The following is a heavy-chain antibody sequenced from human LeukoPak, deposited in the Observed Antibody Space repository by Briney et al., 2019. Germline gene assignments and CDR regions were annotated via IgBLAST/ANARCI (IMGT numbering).Heavy chain of an antibody. J-gene: IGHJ4*02. D-gene: IGHD2-15*01. CDR1: GYSFTSYW. CDR2: IDPSDSYT. V-gene: IGHV5-10-1*01. Sequence: GKSLKISCKGSGYSFTSYWISWVRQMPGKGLEWMGRIDPSDSYTNYSPSFQGHVTISADKSISTAYLQWSSLKASDTAMYYCARHAYCSGGSCYPGDYWGQGTLVTVSS. CDR3: ARHAYCSGGSCYPGDY.